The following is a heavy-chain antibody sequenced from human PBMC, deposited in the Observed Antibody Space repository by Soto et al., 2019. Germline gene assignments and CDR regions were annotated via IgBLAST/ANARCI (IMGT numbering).Heavy chain of an antibody. D-gene: IGHD2-15*01. J-gene: IGHJ4*02. CDR2: VRSKSDGGTT. Sequence: GSPRLSCAASGFTFSHAWMSWVRQAPGKGLEWVGRVRSKSDGGTTDYAAPVKGRFTISRDDSKNTLYLQMNSLKTEDTAVYYCTTEAPGGSNFDYWGQGTLVTVSS. CDR3: TTEAPGGSNFDY. V-gene: IGHV3-15*01. CDR1: GFTFSHAW.